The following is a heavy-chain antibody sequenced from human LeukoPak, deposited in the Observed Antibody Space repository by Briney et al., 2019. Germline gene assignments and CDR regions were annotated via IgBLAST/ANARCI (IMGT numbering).Heavy chain of an antibody. CDR1: GGSISSYY. J-gene: IGHJ6*03. V-gene: IGHV4-4*07. CDR2: IYTTGST. D-gene: IGHD2-2*02. Sequence: SETLSLTCTVSGGSISSYYWSWIRQPAGKRLEWIGRIYTTGSTNNNPSLKSRVTMSVDTSRNQFSLKLSSVTAADTAVYYCARETRGYCSSTSCYRYYYMDVWGKGTTVTVSS. CDR3: ARETRGYCSSTSCYRYYYMDV.